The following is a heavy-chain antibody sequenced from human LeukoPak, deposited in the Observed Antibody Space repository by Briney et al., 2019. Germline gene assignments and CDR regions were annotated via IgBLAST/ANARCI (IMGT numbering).Heavy chain of an antibody. CDR1: GGSFSGYY. CDR2: INHSGST. V-gene: IGHV4-34*01. J-gene: IGHJ4*02. D-gene: IGHD3-10*01. Sequence: PSETLSLTCAVYGGSFSGYYWSWIRQPPGKGLEWIGEINHSGSTNYNPSLKSRVTISVDTSKNQFSLKLSSVTAADTAVYYCARLGTSDYYFDYWGQGTLVTVSS. CDR3: ARLGTSDYYFDY.